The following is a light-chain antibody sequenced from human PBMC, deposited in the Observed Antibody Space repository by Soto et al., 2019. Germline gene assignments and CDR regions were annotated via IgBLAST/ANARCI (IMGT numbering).Light chain of an antibody. Sequence: QAVVTQPPSVSGAPGQRVTISCTGSSSNIGAGYDVHWYQQLPGTAPKLLIYGNSNQPSGVPDRFSGSKSGTSASLAITGLQAEDEADFYCQSYDSSLYYVFGTGTKVTVL. CDR1: SSNIGAGYD. CDR2: GNS. J-gene: IGLJ1*01. CDR3: QSYDSSLYYV. V-gene: IGLV1-40*01.